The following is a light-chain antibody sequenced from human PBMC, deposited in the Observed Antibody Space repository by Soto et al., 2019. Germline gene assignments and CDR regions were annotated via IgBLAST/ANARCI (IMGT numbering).Light chain of an antibody. V-gene: IGLV2-14*01. CDR2: DVS. J-gene: IGLJ1*01. CDR1: SSDVGGYNY. Sequence: HSVPPQPSSVYGSPGQSITISCTGTSSDVGGYNYVSWYQQHPGKAPKLMIYDVSNRPSGVSNRFSGSKSGNTASLTISGLQAEDEADYYCSSYTSSSTLYVFGTGTKVTVL. CDR3: SSYTSSSTLYV.